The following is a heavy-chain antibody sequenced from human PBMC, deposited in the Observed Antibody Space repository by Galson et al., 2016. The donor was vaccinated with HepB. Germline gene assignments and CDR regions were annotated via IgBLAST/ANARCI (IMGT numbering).Heavy chain of an antibody. V-gene: IGHV3-7*02. CDR1: GFTFSTNW. J-gene: IGHJ4*02. Sequence: SLRLSCAGSGFTFSTNWMSWVRQAPGKGLEWVANIKADGSEKYYVDSVKGRFTISRDNAKNSLFLQMNSLRAEDTAVYYCARCVDTSMAPFDYWGQGTLLTVSS. CDR2: IKADGSEK. CDR3: ARCVDTSMAPFDY. D-gene: IGHD5-18*01.